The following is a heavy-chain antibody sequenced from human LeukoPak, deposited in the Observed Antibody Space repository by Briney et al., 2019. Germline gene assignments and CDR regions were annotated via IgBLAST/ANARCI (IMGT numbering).Heavy chain of an antibody. D-gene: IGHD2-15*01. CDR3: ARGVVAATFYYYMDV. CDR1: GYTFTGYY. J-gene: IGHJ6*03. V-gene: IGHV1-2*02. Sequence: GASVKVSCEPSGYTFTGYYIQWVRQAPGQGLEWMGWINPNSGGTNYAPKFQGRVSMTRDTSISTAYMELSRLRSDDTAVYYCARGVVAATFYYYMDVWGKGTPVTVSS. CDR2: INPNSGGT.